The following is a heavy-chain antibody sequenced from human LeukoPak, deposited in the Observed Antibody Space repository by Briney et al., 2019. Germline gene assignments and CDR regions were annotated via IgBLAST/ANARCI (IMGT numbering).Heavy chain of an antibody. D-gene: IGHD5-12*01. V-gene: IGHV3-23*01. Sequence: GGSLRLSCAASGFTFRSYAMSWVRQAPGKGLEWVSAISGRDGSTYYADSVKGRFTISRDNSKNTLYLQMNSLRAEDTAVYYCAKEGVYSGSSLYYFDFWGQGTLVTVSS. J-gene: IGHJ4*02. CDR3: AKEGVYSGSSLYYFDF. CDR2: ISGRDGST. CDR1: GFTFRSYA.